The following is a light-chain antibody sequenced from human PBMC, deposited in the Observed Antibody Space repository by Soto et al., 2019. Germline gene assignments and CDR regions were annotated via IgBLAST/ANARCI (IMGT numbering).Light chain of an antibody. CDR1: SSDVGGYNY. CDR2: EVG. V-gene: IGLV2-14*01. J-gene: IGLJ3*02. Sequence: QSALTQPASVSGSPGQSITISCTGTSSDVGGYNYVSWYQQHPGKAPKLMIYEVGNRPSGVSNRFSGSKSGNTASLTISGLQAEDEADYYCSSYTSSITLVFGGGTKLTVL. CDR3: SSYTSSITLV.